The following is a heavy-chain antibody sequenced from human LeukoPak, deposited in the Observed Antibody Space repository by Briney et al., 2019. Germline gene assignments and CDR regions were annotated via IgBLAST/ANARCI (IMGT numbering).Heavy chain of an antibody. Sequence: SETLSLTCTVSGGSISSYYWSWIRQPPGKGLEWIGYIYYSGSTNYNPSLKSRVTISVDTSKNQFSLKLSSVTAADTAVYYCTRSPLISSGRLGLDSWGQGILVTVSS. J-gene: IGHJ4*02. V-gene: IGHV4-59*01. CDR2: IYYSGST. CDR1: GGSISSYY. CDR3: TRSPLISSGRLGLDS. D-gene: IGHD6-19*01.